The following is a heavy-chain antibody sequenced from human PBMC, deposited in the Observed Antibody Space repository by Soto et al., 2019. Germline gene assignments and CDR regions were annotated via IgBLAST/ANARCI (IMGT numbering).Heavy chain of an antibody. CDR3: AKHSGIAVAGTWLNWFDP. CDR2: FDPEDGET. V-gene: IGHV1-24*01. Sequence: GASVKVSCKVSGYTLTELSMHWVRQAPGKGLEWMGGFDPEDGETIYAQKFQGRVTMTEDTSTDTAYMELSSLRSEDTAVYYCAKHSGIAVAGTWLNWFDPWGQGTLVTVSS. J-gene: IGHJ5*02. CDR1: GYTLTELS. D-gene: IGHD6-19*01.